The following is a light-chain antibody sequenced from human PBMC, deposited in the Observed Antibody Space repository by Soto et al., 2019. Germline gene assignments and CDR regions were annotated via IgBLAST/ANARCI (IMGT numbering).Light chain of an antibody. Sequence: DIEMTQFPSTLSVSVGERATISCRASQSLSDNLAWYQQKPGQAPRLLIYRASTRATGVPARFSASGSGTEFTLTISSLQSEDSAIYYYHQYSNWPPWTFGPGTKVEIK. CDR3: HQYSNWPPWT. V-gene: IGKV3-15*01. J-gene: IGKJ1*01. CDR2: RAS. CDR1: QSLSDN.